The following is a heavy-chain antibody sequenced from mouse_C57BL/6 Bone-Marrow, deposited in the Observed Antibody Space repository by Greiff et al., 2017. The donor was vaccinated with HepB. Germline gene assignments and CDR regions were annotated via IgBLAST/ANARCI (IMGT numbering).Heavy chain of an antibody. CDR2: IYPGSGNT. CDR3: ARDFTTVVEDYFDY. Sequence: VQLQQSGPELVKPGASVKISCKASGYSFTSYYIHWVKQRPGQGLEWIGWIYPGSGNTKYNEKFKGKATLTADTSSSTAYMQLSSLTSEDSAVYYCARDFTTVVEDYFDYWGQGTTLTVSS. V-gene: IGHV1-66*01. J-gene: IGHJ2*01. D-gene: IGHD1-1*01. CDR1: GYSFTSYY.